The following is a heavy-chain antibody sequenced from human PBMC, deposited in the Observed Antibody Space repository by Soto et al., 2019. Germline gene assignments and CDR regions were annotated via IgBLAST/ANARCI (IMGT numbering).Heavy chain of an antibody. CDR2: IYYSGST. Sequence: SETLSLTCTVSGGSISSSSYYWGWIRQPPGKGLEWIGSIYYSGSTYYNPSLKSRVTISVDTSKNQFSLKLSSVTAADTAVYYGARLDVSGKDYCGQGTRVTVCS. J-gene: IGHJ4*02. CDR1: GGSISSSSYY. D-gene: IGHD1-26*01. V-gene: IGHV4-39*01. CDR3: ARLDVSGKDY.